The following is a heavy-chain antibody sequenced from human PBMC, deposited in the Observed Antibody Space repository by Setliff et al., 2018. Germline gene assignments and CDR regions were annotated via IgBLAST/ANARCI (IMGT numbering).Heavy chain of an antibody. D-gene: IGHD5-12*01. CDR2: FDPEDGET. CDR1: GYNLIEVS. V-gene: IGHV1-24*01. Sequence: ASVKVSCKVSGYNLIEVSMHWVRQAPGKGLEWMGGFDPEDGETIYAQKFQGRVTITADESTSTAYMELSSLRSEDTAVYYCATGGYSGYDYVYWGQGTLVTVSS. CDR3: ATGGYSGYDYVY. J-gene: IGHJ4*02.